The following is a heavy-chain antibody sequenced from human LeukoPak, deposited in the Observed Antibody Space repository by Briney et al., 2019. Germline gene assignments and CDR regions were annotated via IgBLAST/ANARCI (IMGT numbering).Heavy chain of an antibody. CDR2: MFHSGSA. J-gene: IGHJ5*02. CDR3: ATSLGFFPRFDP. D-gene: IGHD2/OR15-2a*01. V-gene: IGHV4-59*01. Sequence: SETLSLTFTVSGGSISGYYWSWIRQTPGKGLEWIGYMFHSGSAKYNPSLESRVTISVDTSNKQFSLILRSVTSADTAVYYCATSLGFFPRFDPWGQGILVTVSS. CDR1: GGSISGYY.